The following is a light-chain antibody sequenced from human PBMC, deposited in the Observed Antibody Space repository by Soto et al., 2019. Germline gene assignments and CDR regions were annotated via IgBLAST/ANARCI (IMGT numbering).Light chain of an antibody. CDR3: ASFRSGTILV. J-gene: IGLJ1*01. V-gene: IGLV2-14*01. Sequence: QSVVTQAASVTGSPGQSVTISCTGPRGDIGDSNFISWYQHSPGKAPRLLIYEVNNRPSGVSKRFSGYKAGNTASLTISGLLDDDEADYFCASFRSGTILVFGSGTKVTVL. CDR2: EVN. CDR1: RGDIGDSNF.